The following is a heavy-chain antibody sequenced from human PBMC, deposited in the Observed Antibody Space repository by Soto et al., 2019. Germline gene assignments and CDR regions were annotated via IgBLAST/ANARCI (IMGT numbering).Heavy chain of an antibody. Sequence: ASVKVSCKASGYTFTSYAMHWVRQAPGQKLEWMGWINAGNGNTKYSQKFQGRVTITRDTSASTAYMELISLRAEDTAVYYCAKGGWTYWSDTSAYSAFDYWAQGTLVTVSS. CDR2: INAGNGNT. V-gene: IGHV1-3*01. D-gene: IGHD3-22*01. CDR1: GYTFTSYA. CDR3: AKGGWTYWSDTSAYSAFDY. J-gene: IGHJ4*02.